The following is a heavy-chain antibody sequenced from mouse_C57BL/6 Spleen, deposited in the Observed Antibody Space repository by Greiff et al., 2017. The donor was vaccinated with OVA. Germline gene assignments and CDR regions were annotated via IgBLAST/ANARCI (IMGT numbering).Heavy chain of an antibody. CDR3: TRGEGYDPFAY. J-gene: IGHJ3*01. CDR1: GFTFSSYA. D-gene: IGHD2-2*01. Sequence: EVMLVESGEGLVKPGGSLKLSCAASGFTFSSYAMSWVRQTPEKRLEWVAYISSGGDYIYYADTVKGRFTISRDNARNTLYLQMSSLKSEDTAMYYCTRGEGYDPFAYWGQGTLVTVSA. CDR2: ISSGGDYI. V-gene: IGHV5-9-1*02.